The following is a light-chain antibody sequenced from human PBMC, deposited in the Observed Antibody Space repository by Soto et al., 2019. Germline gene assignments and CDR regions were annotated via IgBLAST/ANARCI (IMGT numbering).Light chain of an antibody. Sequence: QSALTQPASVSGSPGQSITISCSGTSSDVGGYNYVSWYQHHPGKAPKLLIYNVSDRPSGVSNRFSGSKSGNTASLTISGLQAEDEADYYCNSYTTSNTLVFGGGTTLTVL. CDR2: NVS. J-gene: IGLJ2*01. V-gene: IGLV2-14*03. CDR3: NSYTTSNTLV. CDR1: SSDVGGYNY.